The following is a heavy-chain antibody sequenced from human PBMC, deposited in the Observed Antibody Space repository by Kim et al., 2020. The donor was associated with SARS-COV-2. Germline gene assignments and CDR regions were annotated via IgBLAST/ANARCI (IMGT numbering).Heavy chain of an antibody. J-gene: IGHJ4*02. CDR2: ISGSGGST. CDR3: ANLGDIVVLSSTS. V-gene: IGHV3-23*01. Sequence: GGSLRLSCAASGFTFSSYAMSWVRQAPGKGLEWVSAISGSGGSTYYADSVKGRFTISRDNSKNTLYLQMNSLRAEDTAVYYCANLGDIVVLSSTSWGQGTLVTVSS. D-gene: IGHD2-15*01. CDR1: GFTFSSYA.